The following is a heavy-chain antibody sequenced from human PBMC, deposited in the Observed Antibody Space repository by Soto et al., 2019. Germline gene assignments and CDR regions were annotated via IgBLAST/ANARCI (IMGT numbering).Heavy chain of an antibody. D-gene: IGHD3-16*01. CDR2: IWYDGSNK. V-gene: IGHV3-33*01. Sequence: QVQLVESGGGVVQPGRTLRLSCAASGFTFSSYGMHWVRQAPGKGLEGVAVIWYDGSNKYYADSVKGRFTISRDNSKNTLYLQMNSLRAEDTAVYYCARGGMNTVVGDLDYWGQGTLVTFSS. J-gene: IGHJ4*02. CDR1: GFTFSSYG. CDR3: ARGGMNTVVGDLDY.